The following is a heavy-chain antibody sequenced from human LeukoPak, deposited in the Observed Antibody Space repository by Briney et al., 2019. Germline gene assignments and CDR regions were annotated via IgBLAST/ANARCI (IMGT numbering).Heavy chain of an antibody. D-gene: IGHD6-13*01. V-gene: IGHV3-30*04. CDR1: GFTFSSYA. Sequence: PGGPLRLSCAASGFTFSSYAMHWVRQAPDKGLEWVAVISYDGSNKYYADSVKGRFTISRDNSKNTLYLQMNSLRAEDTAVYYCARDEFGYSSTWYLDYWGQGTLVTVSS. CDR2: ISYDGSNK. J-gene: IGHJ4*02. CDR3: ARDEFGYSSTWYLDY.